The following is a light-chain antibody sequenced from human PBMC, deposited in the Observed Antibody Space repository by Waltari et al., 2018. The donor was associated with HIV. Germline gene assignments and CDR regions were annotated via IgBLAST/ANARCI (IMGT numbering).Light chain of an antibody. CDR1: SGPVTSGHY. CDR2: DTS. J-gene: IGLJ2*01. V-gene: IGLV7-46*01. Sequence: QAVVTQEPSLTVSPGGTVTLTCSSSSGPVTSGHYPYWFQQKPGQAPRNLIYDTSSRQSWTPTRFSGSLLGGKAALTLSGAQPEDEAEYYCLLSYSGARPVVFGGGTKLTVL. CDR3: LLSYSGARPVV.